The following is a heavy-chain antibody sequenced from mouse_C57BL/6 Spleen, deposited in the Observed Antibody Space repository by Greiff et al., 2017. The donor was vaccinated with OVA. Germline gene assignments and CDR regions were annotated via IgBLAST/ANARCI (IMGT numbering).Heavy chain of an antibody. J-gene: IGHJ1*03. CDR1: GYTFTDYE. V-gene: IGHV1-15*01. CDR2: IDPETGGT. D-gene: IGHD1-1*01. CDR3: TRYGTLSYWYFDV. Sequence: VQLQQSGAELVRPGASVPLSCKASGYTFTDYEMHWVKQTPVHGLEWIGAIDPETGGTAYNQKFKGKAILTADKSSSTAYMELRSLTSEDSAVYYCTRYGTLSYWYFDVWGTGTTVTVSS.